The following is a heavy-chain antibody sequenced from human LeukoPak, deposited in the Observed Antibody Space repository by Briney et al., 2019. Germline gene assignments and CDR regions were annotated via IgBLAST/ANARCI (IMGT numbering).Heavy chain of an antibody. CDR3: ARDPKATGIDY. Sequence: GASVKVSCKASGTSFTTNAMHWVRQAPGQRLEWMGWINTDNGNTHYLQKFQGRVTMTRDTSTSTVYMELSSLRSEDTAVYYCARDPKATGIDYWGQGTLVTVSS. D-gene: IGHD5-12*01. J-gene: IGHJ4*02. CDR1: GTSFTTNA. CDR2: INTDNGNT. V-gene: IGHV1-3*04.